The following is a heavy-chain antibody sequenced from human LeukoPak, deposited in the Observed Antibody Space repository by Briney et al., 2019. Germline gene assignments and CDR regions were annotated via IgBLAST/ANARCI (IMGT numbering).Heavy chain of an antibody. Sequence: GGSLRLSCGVSGFSLSNYWMTWVRQAPGKGLEWLGSVKEDGSERYHVDSLKGRFTISRDNSKNTLYLQMNSLRAEDTAVYYCAKRSYGYCDYWGQGTLVTVSS. CDR2: VKEDGSER. V-gene: IGHV3-7*05. CDR1: GFSLSNYW. D-gene: IGHD5-18*01. J-gene: IGHJ4*02. CDR3: AKRSYGYCDY.